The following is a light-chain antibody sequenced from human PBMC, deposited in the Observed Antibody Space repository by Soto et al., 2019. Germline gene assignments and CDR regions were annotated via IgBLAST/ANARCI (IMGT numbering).Light chain of an antibody. Sequence: QSVLTQPPSVSAAPGQKVTISRSGSSSNIGNNYVSWYQQFPGTAPKLLIYDNNKRPSGIPDRFSGSKSGTTATLGITGLQSGDEADYYCGAWDSSLSAGVFGGGTKLTAL. V-gene: IGLV1-51*01. J-gene: IGLJ2*01. CDR2: DNN. CDR1: SSNIGNNY. CDR3: GAWDSSLSAGV.